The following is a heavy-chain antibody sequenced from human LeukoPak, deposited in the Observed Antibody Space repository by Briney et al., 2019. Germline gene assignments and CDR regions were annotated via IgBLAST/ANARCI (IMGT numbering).Heavy chain of an antibody. CDR3: ARVVLDHYYDSSGYLGTLDY. V-gene: IGHV1-18*01. CDR2: INTYNGNT. J-gene: IGHJ4*02. D-gene: IGHD3-22*01. Sequence: GASVKVSXKASGYTFTNYGISWVRQAPGQGLEWMGWINTYNGNTNYAQKFQGRVTMTTDTSTSTAYMELRSLRSDDTAVYYCARVVLDHYYDSSGYLGTLDYWGQGTLVTVSS. CDR1: GYTFTNYG.